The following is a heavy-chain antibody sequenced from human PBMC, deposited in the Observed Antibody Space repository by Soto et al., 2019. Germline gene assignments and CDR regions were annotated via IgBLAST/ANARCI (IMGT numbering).Heavy chain of an antibody. V-gene: IGHV3-72*01. J-gene: IGHJ4*02. D-gene: IGHD3-10*01. Sequence: EVQLVESGGGLVQPGGSLRLSCAASGFTFSDHYMDWVRQAPGKWLEWVGRSKNKADSYTTEYAASVKGRFTISRDGSKNSLVLKMNSLNTEYTAVYYCTVWGSGNDFGAAWGQGILVTVSS. CDR2: SKNKADSYTT. CDR1: GFTFSDHY. CDR3: TVWGSGNDFGAA.